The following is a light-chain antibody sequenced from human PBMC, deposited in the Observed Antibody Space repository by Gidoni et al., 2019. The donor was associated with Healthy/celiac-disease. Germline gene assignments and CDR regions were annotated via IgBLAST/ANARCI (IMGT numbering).Light chain of an antibody. CDR2: GAS. Sequence: EIVMPQSPATLSVSPGERATLSCRASQSVSSNLAWYQQKPGQAPRLLIYGASTRATGIPARFSGSGSGTEFTLTISSLQSEDFAVYYCQQYNNWPPSCSFGQGTKLEIK. CDR3: QQYNNWPPSCS. V-gene: IGKV3-15*01. CDR1: QSVSSN. J-gene: IGKJ2*04.